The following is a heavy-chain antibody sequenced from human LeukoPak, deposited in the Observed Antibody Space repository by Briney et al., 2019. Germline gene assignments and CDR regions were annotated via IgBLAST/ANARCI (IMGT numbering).Heavy chain of an antibody. D-gene: IGHD3-16*01. Sequence: GGSLRLSCAASGFIVGNKYMSWVRQAPGKGLEWVSVIYSGTNTYYADSVQGRFTISRDTSRNTLYLQMNSLRAEDTAVYYCTRLGPYYFDSWGQGTLVIVSS. V-gene: IGHV3-53*01. J-gene: IGHJ4*02. CDR2: IYSGTNT. CDR3: TRLGPYYFDS. CDR1: GFIVGNKY.